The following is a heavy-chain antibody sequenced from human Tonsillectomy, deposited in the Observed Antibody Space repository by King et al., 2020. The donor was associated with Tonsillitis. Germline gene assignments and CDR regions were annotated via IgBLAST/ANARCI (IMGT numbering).Heavy chain of an antibody. Sequence: LVQSGAVLKKPGASGTVSCKTSGYTFTGHYLYWVRQAPGQGIEWMGWINPDSGDTTYKQNFQGRVTMTRAAYASTAYMGLISLRSDDTAAYYCATCALAVDDSPYRYLRHWGQGTQVTVSS. CDR1: GYTFTGHY. CDR2: INPDSGDT. V-gene: IGHV1-2*02. J-gene: IGHJ1*01. CDR3: ATCALAVDDSPYRYLRH. D-gene: IGHD5-18*01.